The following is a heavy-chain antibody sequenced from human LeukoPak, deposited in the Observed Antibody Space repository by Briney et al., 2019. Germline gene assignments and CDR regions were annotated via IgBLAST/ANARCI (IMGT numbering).Heavy chain of an antibody. CDR1: GFTFSNAW. J-gene: IGHJ4*02. CDR3: ARGGGGD. CDR2: INHSGST. V-gene: IGHV4-34*01. Sequence: GSLRLSCAASGFTFSNAWMSWVRQAPGKGLEWIGEINHSGSTNYNPSLKSRVTISVDTSKNQFSLKLYSVTAADTALYYCARGGGGDWGQGTLVTVSS. D-gene: IGHD3-16*01.